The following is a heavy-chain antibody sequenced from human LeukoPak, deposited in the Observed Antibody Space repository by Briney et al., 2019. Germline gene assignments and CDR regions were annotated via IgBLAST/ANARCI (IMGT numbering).Heavy chain of an antibody. CDR2: INPHSGGT. D-gene: IGHD3-16*01. Sequence: ASVKVSCKASGYTFTDFYVHWVRQAPGQGLEWMGWINPHSGGTLYAQDFQGRVTMTRDTSIDTAYMELSSLRSDDTAVYYCARSLAPDYWGQGTLVTVSS. V-gene: IGHV1-2*02. CDR1: GYTFTDFY. CDR3: ARSLAPDY. J-gene: IGHJ4*02.